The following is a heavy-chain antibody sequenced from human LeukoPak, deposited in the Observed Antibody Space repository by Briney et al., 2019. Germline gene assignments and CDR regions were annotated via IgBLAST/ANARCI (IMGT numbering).Heavy chain of an antibody. D-gene: IGHD5-12*01. CDR1: GGSISSGSYY. CDR3: AREELTGYSGYDSGFGY. J-gene: IGHJ4*02. V-gene: IGHV4-61*02. CDR2: IYTSGSS. Sequence: SETLSLTCTVSGGSISSGSYYWSWIRQPAGKGLEWIARIYTSGSSNYNPSLKSRVTISVDTSKNQFSLKLSSVTAADTAVYYCAREELTGYSGYDSGFGYWGQGTLVTVSS.